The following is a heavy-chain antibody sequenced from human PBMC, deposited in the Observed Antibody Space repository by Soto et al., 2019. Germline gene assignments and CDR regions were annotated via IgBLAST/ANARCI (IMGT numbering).Heavy chain of an antibody. J-gene: IGHJ4*02. Sequence: QVQLQESGPGLVKPSGTLSLTCAVSGGSISSNNWWSWVRQPPGKGLEWIGEINHSGSTNSNPSLNRRVTISVDKSKNQFSLKLSSVTTADTAVYYCARGTVQPWGPCFDYWGQGTLVTVSS. D-gene: IGHD3-16*01. V-gene: IGHV4-4*02. CDR1: GGSISSNNW. CDR2: INHSGST. CDR3: ARGTVQPWGPCFDY.